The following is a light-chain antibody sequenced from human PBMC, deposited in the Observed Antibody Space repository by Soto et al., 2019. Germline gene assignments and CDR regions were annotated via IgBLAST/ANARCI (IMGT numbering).Light chain of an antibody. CDR3: QQYCSSPLT. J-gene: IGKJ4*01. Sequence: EIVLTQSPGTLSLSPGERATLSCRASQSVSSCYLAWYQQKPGQAPRLLIYGASSRATGIPDRFSGSGSGTDFTLTISRLEPEDFAVYYCQQYCSSPLTFGGGTKVEIK. CDR2: GAS. V-gene: IGKV3-20*01. CDR1: QSVSSCY.